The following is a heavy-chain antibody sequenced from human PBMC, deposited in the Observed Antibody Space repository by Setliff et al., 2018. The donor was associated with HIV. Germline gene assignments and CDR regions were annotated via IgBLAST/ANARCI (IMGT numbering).Heavy chain of an antibody. CDR1: GGTFKTYA. CDR2: IIPIFATT. D-gene: IGHD3-16*01. Sequence: GASVKVSCKASGGTFKTYAISWVRQAPGQGLEWMGGIIPIFATTDYAQKFQGRVTITRDISASTVYLDLSRLRSEDTAVYSCARDKGGQFFFYYMDVWGKGTTVTVSS. CDR3: ARDKGGQFFFYYMDV. J-gene: IGHJ6*03. V-gene: IGHV1-69*05.